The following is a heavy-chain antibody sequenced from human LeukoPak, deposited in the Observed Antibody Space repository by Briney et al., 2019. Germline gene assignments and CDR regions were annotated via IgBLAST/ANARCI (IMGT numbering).Heavy chain of an antibody. J-gene: IGHJ6*02. CDR1: GYSFTSYW. D-gene: IGHD3-3*01. Sequence: GESLKISCKGSGYSFTSYWIGWVRQMPGKGLEWMGIIYPGDSDTRYSPSFQGQVTISADKSISTAYLQWSSLKASDTAMYYCARPMAIFGVVKYYYGMDVWGQGTTVTVSS. CDR3: ARPMAIFGVVKYYYGMDV. CDR2: IYPGDSDT. V-gene: IGHV5-51*01.